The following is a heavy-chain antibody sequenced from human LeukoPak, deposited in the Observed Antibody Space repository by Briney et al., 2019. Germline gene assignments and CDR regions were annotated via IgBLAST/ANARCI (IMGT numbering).Heavy chain of an antibody. CDR1: GYTFTSYY. CDR2: INPSGGST. J-gene: IGHJ3*02. V-gene: IGHV1-46*01. D-gene: IGHD2-15*01. Sequence: ASVKVSCKASGYTFTSYYMHWVRQAPGQGLEWMGIINPSGGSTSYAQKFQGRVTMTRDMSTSTVYMELSSLGSEDTAVYYCARKLGGRPDAFDIWGQGTMVTVSS. CDR3: ARKLGGRPDAFDI.